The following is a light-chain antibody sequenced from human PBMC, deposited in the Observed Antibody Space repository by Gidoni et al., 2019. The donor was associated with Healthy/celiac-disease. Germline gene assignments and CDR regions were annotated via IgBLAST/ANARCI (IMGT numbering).Light chain of an antibody. J-gene: IGKJ5*01. CDR3: QQYNSYSIT. CDR1: QRISSW. CDR2: KAS. V-gene: IGKV1-5*03. Sequence: DIQMTQSPSTLSASVGDRVTITCRASQRISSWLAWYQQKPGKAPKLLIYKASSLESGVPSRFSGSGSGTEFTLTISSLQPDDFATYYCQQYNSYSITFXQXTRLEIK.